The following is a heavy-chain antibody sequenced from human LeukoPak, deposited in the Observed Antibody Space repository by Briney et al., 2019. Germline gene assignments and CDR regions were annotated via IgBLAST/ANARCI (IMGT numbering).Heavy chain of an antibody. Sequence: PSETLSLTCTVSGGSISSYFWNWIRQPPGKGLEWIGYIYYSGSTYYNPSLKSRVTISVDTSKNQFSLKLSSVTAADTAIYYCAKGEDILTGENFDCWGQGTLVTVSS. J-gene: IGHJ4*02. CDR2: IYYSGST. D-gene: IGHD3-9*01. V-gene: IGHV4-59*06. CDR1: GGSISSYF. CDR3: AKGEDILTGENFDC.